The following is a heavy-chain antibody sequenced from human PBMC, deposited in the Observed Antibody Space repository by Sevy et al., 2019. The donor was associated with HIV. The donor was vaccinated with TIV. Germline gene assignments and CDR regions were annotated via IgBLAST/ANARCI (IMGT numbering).Heavy chain of an antibody. D-gene: IGHD4-17*01. CDR3: ARGHDYGDYDYYDGMDV. V-gene: IGHV3-30*04. CDR1: GFTFSSYA. Sequence: GGSLRLSCAASGFTFSSYAMHWVRQAPGKGLEWVAVISYDGSNKYYADSVKGRFTISRDNSKNTLYLQMNSLRAEDTAVYYCARGHDYGDYDYYDGMDVWGQGTTVTVSS. J-gene: IGHJ6*02. CDR2: ISYDGSNK.